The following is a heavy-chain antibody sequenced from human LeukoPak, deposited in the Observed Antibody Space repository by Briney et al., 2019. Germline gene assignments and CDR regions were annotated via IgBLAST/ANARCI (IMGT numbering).Heavy chain of an antibody. CDR2: IYYSGST. V-gene: IGHV4-31*03. J-gene: IGHJ3*02. Sequence: PSETLSLTCTVSGGSISSGGYYWSWIRQHPGKGLEWIGYIYYSGSTYYNPSLKSRVTISVDTSKNQFSLKLSSVTAADTAVYYCARGGLLWFGELVPFGTAHTPSGNDAFDIWGQGTMVTVSS. D-gene: IGHD3-10*01. CDR1: GGSISSGGYY. CDR3: ARGGLLWFGELVPFGTAHTPSGNDAFDI.